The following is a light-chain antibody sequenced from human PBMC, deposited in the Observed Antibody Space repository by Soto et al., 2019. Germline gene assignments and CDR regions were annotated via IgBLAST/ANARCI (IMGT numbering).Light chain of an antibody. J-gene: IGKJ4*01. Sequence: DIQMTQFASSLSASLGDRVTITCQATQDISNYLNWYQQKPGKAPKLLIYDASNLETGVPSRFSGSGSGTDFTVTISSLQPEDIATYYCQQYDNLPLTFGGGTKVDIK. V-gene: IGKV1-33*01. CDR2: DAS. CDR1: QDISNY. CDR3: QQYDNLPLT.